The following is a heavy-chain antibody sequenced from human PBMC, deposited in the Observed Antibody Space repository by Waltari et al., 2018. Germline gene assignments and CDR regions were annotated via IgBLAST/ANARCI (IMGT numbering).Heavy chain of an antibody. CDR1: GLTVSNNS. Sequence: EVQLVASGGDLIQPGGSLRLSCAVSGLTVSNNSMTWVRQTEATGLEWVSVIHSGGRTYYADSVKGRFTISRDNSKNTLYLQMNSLRAEDTAVYSCARAGYCINDVCQYGWFDPWGQGTLVTVSS. CDR3: ARAGYCINDVCQYGWFDP. V-gene: IGHV3-53*01. CDR2: IHSGGRT. D-gene: IGHD2-8*01. J-gene: IGHJ5*02.